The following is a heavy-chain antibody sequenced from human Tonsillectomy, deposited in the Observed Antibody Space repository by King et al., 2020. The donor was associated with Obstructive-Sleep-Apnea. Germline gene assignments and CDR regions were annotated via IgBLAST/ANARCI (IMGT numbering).Heavy chain of an antibody. CDR2: IKSTTDGGPT. CDR3: TTDQGTAMVIDY. D-gene: IGHD5-18*01. V-gene: IGHV3-15*01. Sequence: QLVQSGGGLVKPGGSLRLSCAASGFTFSNAWMSWVRQAPGKGLEWVGRIKSTTDGGPTDYAAPVKGRFTISRDDSKNTLYLQMNSLKTEDTAVYYCTTDQGTAMVIDYWGQGTLVTVSS. J-gene: IGHJ4*02. CDR1: GFTFSNAW.